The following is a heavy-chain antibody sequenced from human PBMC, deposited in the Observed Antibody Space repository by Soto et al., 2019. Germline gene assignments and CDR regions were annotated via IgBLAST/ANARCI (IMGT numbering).Heavy chain of an antibody. Sequence: GASVKVSCKASGYTFTSYGISWVRQAPGQGLEWMGWINADNGNTKYSQKLQGRVTITTDTSASTAYMELSSLGSEDTAVYYCARGITLPTPLDYWGQGTLVTVSS. V-gene: IGHV1-18*01. D-gene: IGHD1-20*01. CDR3: ARGITLPTPLDY. CDR2: INADNGNT. CDR1: GYTFTSYG. J-gene: IGHJ4*02.